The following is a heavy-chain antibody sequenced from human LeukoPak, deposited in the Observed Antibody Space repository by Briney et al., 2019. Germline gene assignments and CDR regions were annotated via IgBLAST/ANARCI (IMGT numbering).Heavy chain of an antibody. V-gene: IGHV4-38-2*02. CDR2: IYHSGST. D-gene: IGHD4-23*01. J-gene: IGHJ5*02. Sequence: PSETLSLTCTVSGYSISSGYYCVWIRQPPGKGLEWIGSIYHSGSTYYNPSLKSRVTISVDTSKNQFSLKLSSVTAADTAVYYCASLGSVVTGWFDPWGQGTLVTVSS. CDR1: GYSISSGYY. CDR3: ASLGSVVTGWFDP.